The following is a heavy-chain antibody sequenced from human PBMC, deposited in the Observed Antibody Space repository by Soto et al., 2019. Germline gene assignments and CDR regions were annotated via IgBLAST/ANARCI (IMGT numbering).Heavy chain of an antibody. V-gene: IGHV4-30-4*01. D-gene: IGHD1-26*01. Sequence: QVQLQESGPRLVEASQTLSLTCTVSNASITSSGYYWSWVRQPPGKRLEWIGYIYHSGSTFYSPSPPRRLPMSGGTFTNQLALTLPSLTAAEHAVFSRGSNSGTYYVPDYWGQGTLVTVSS. CDR1: NASITSSGYY. CDR2: IYHSGST. J-gene: IGHJ4*02. CDR3: GSNSGTYYVPDY.